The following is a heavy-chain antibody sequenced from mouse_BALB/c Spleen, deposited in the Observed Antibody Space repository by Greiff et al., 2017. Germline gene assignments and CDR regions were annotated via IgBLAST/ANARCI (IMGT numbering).Heavy chain of an antibody. CDR2: ISNGGGST. V-gene: IGHV5-12-2*01. Sequence: EVKVVESGGGLVQPGGSLKLSCAASGFTFSSYTMSWVRQTPEKRLEWVAYISNGGGSTYYPDTVKGRFTISRDNAKNTLYLQMSSLKSEDTAMYYRARQLGLRYYAMDYWGQGTSVTVSS. CDR1: GFTFSSYT. D-gene: IGHD3-1*01. J-gene: IGHJ4*01. CDR3: ARQLGLRYYAMDY.